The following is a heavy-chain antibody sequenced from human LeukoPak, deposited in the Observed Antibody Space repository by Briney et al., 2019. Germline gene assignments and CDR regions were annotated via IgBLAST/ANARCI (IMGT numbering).Heavy chain of an antibody. CDR3: ARDSGGRGSGSYLIAY. Sequence: ASVKVSCKASGYTFTGYYMHWVRQAPGQGLEWMGWINPNSGGTNYAQKFQGRVTMTRDTSISTAYMELSRLRSDDTAVYYCARDSGGRGSGSYLIAYWGKGTLSPSPQ. D-gene: IGHD3-10*01. CDR2: INPNSGGT. CDR1: GYTFTGYY. V-gene: IGHV1-2*02. J-gene: IGHJ4*02.